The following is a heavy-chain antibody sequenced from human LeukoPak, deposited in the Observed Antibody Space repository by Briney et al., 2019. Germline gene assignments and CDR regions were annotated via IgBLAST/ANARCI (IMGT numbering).Heavy chain of an antibody. CDR2: IIPIFRTT. J-gene: IGHJ4*02. CDR3: ARGAWFGELGKYYFDY. D-gene: IGHD3-10*01. V-gene: IGHV1-69*05. Sequence: SLKVSCKASGGTFGRYSISWVRQAPGQGLEWMGGIIPIFRTTHYAHKFQGRVTIVTDASTSTASMELSSLRSEDTAVYYCARGAWFGELGKYYFDYWGQGTPVTVSS. CDR1: GGTFGRYS.